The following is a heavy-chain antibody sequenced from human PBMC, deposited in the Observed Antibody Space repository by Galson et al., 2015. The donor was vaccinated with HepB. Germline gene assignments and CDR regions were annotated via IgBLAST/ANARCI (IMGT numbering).Heavy chain of an antibody. CDR2: INAGNGNT. CDR3: ARDHTRLRWSFRDYYGMDV. Sequence: SVKVSCKASGYTFTSYAMHWVRQAPGQRLEWMGWINAGNGNTKYSQKFQGRVTITRGTSASTAYMELSSLRSEDTAVYYCARDHTRLRWSFRDYYGMDVWGQGTTVTVSS. V-gene: IGHV1-3*01. CDR1: GYTFTSYA. D-gene: IGHD4-23*01. J-gene: IGHJ6*02.